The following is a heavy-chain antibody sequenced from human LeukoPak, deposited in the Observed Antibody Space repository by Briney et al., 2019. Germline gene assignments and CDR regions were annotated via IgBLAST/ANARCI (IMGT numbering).Heavy chain of an antibody. J-gene: IGHJ3*02. CDR1: GFTFSSYG. Sequence: GRSLRLSCAASGFTFSSYGMHWVRQAPGKGLEWVAVISYDRSNKYYADSVKGRFTISRDNSKNTLYLQMNSLRAEDTAVYYCAKNVDTAMVTAFDIWGQGTMVTVSS. V-gene: IGHV3-30*18. D-gene: IGHD5-18*01. CDR2: ISYDRSNK. CDR3: AKNVDTAMVTAFDI.